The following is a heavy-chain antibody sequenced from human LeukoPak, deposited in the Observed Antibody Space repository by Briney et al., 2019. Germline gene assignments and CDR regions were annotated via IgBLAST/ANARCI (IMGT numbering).Heavy chain of an antibody. Sequence: GGSLRLSCAASGCTFDDYVMSWVRQAPGKGLEWVSGINWNGGRTGYADSVKGRFTISRDNAKKSLYVQMNSLRAEDTALYYCAREYYGSGSYYNVGYWGQGTLVTVSS. CDR1: GCTFDDYV. CDR3: AREYYGSGSYYNVGY. CDR2: INWNGGRT. V-gene: IGHV3-20*04. J-gene: IGHJ4*02. D-gene: IGHD3-10*01.